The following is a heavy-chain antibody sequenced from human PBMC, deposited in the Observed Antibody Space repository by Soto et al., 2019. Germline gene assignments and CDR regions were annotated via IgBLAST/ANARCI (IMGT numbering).Heavy chain of an antibody. J-gene: IGHJ6*02. CDR1: GFTFSSYA. Sequence: QVQLVESGGGVVQPGRSLRLSCAASGFTFSSYAMHWVRQAPGKGLEWVAVISYDGSNKYYADSVKGRFTISRDNSKNTLYLQMNSLGAEDTDVYYCARDQKVRVVIRPYYYGMDVWGQGTTVTVSS. V-gene: IGHV3-30-3*01. CDR2: ISYDGSNK. D-gene: IGHD3-10*01. CDR3: ARDQKVRVVIRPYYYGMDV.